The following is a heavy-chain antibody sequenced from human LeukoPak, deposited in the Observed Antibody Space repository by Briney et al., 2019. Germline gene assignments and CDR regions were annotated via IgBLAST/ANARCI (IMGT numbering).Heavy chain of an antibody. CDR1: GYTLTELS. Sequence: ASVKVSCKVSGYTLTELSMHWVRQAPGQGLEWMGGFDPEVGATIYAQKFQGRVTMTEDISTDTAYMELSSLRSEDTAVYYCATVYYYDSSGYHQFDYWGQGTLVTVSS. V-gene: IGHV1-24*01. CDR2: FDPEVGAT. CDR3: ATVYYYDSSGYHQFDY. D-gene: IGHD3-22*01. J-gene: IGHJ4*02.